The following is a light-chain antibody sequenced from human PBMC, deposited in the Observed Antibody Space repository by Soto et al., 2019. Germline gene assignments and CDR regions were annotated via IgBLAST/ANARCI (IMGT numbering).Light chain of an antibody. J-gene: IGKJ4*01. CDR1: QDISNY. CDR3: QQYDNLLLT. CDR2: DAS. Sequence: DLQMTQSPCSLSASVGDRVTITCQASQDISNYLNWYQQKPGKAPKLLIYDASNLETGVPSRFSGSGSETDFTFTISSLQPEDIATYYCQQYDNLLLTFGGGTKVEIK. V-gene: IGKV1-33*01.